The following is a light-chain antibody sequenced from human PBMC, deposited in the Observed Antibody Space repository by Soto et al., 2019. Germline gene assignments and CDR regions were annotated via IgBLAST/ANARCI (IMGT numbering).Light chain of an antibody. J-gene: IGLJ2*01. V-gene: IGLV2-14*01. CDR1: SSDVGGYNY. CDR3: SSYTSSSTLAV. CDR2: DVS. Sequence: QSALTQPASVSGSPGQSITISCTGTSSDVGGYNYVSWYQQHPGKAPKLMIYDVSNRPSGVSNRFSGSKSGNTASLTISGLQAEDEADYYCSSYTSSSTLAVFGGVTKVTVL.